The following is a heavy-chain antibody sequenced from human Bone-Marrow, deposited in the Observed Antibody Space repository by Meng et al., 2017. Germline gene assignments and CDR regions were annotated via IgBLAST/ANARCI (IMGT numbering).Heavy chain of an antibody. J-gene: IGHJ4*02. Sequence: VQLQQLGAGLLKPSGTLSLTCAVYGGSFSGYYWSWIRQPPGKGLEWIGEINHSGSTNYNPSLKSRVTISVDTSKNQFSLKLSSVTAADTAVYYCARDNTMIGSFDYWSQGTLVTVSS. V-gene: IGHV4-34*01. CDR3: ARDNTMIGSFDY. D-gene: IGHD3-22*01. CDR2: INHSGST. CDR1: GGSFSGYY.